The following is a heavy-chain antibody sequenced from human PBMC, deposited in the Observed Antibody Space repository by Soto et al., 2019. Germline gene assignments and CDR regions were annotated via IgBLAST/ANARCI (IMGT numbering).Heavy chain of an antibody. J-gene: IGHJ5*02. D-gene: IGHD6-13*01. CDR3: AHLAEAGLNWFDP. Sequence: QITLKESGPTLVKPTQTLTLTCTFSGFSLSTTAVGVGWIRQPPGKALEWLALIYWDDDKRYSPSLRSRLTITKDTSIDQVHFPVTNMDPLDTATYYCAHLAEAGLNWFDPWGQGTLVIVSS. CDR1: GFSLSTTAVG. V-gene: IGHV2-5*02. CDR2: IYWDDDK.